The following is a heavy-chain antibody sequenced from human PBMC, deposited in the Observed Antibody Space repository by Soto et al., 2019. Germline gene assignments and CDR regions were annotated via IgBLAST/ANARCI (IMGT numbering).Heavy chain of an antibody. CDR3: ARAGDSSSWYIGY. Sequence: PGPSVKVSCKASGYTFTGYYMHWVRQAPGQGLEWMGWINPNSGGTNYAQKFQGRVTMTRDTSISTAYMELSRLRSDDTAVYYCARAGDSSSWYIGYWGQGTLVTVSS. J-gene: IGHJ4*02. D-gene: IGHD6-13*01. V-gene: IGHV1-2*02. CDR2: INPNSGGT. CDR1: GYTFTGYY.